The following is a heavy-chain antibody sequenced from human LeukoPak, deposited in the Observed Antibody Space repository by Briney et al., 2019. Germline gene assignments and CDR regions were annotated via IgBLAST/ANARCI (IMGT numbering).Heavy chain of an antibody. CDR3: TRELAGTTVED. J-gene: IGHJ4*02. D-gene: IGHD1-1*01. V-gene: IGHV4-38-2*02. CDR1: GYSISSDYY. CDR2: VYHSGTT. Sequence: PSETLSLTCTVSGYSISSDYYWGWIRQTPGKGLEWIGSVYHSGTTYRNPSLKSRVTMSVDTSKNQFSLTLTSVTAADTALYYCTRELAGTTVEDWGQGTLVTVSS.